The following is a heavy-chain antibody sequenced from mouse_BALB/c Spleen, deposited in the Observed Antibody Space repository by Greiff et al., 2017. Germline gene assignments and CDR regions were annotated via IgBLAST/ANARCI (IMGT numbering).Heavy chain of an antibody. D-gene: IGHD1-2*01. J-gene: IGHJ3*01. CDR1: GYTFTSYV. CDR3: ARGGITTAVAY. V-gene: IGHV1-14*01. CDR2: INPYNDGT. Sequence: EVKLMESGPELVKPGASVKMSCKASGYTFTSYVMHWVKQKPGQGLEWIGYINPYNDGTKYNEKFKGKATLTSDKSSSTAYMELSSLTSEDSAVYYCARGGITTAVAYWGQGTLVTVSA.